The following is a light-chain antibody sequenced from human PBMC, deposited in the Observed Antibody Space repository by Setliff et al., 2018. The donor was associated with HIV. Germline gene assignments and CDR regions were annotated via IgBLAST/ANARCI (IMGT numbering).Light chain of an antibody. J-gene: IGLJ1*01. CDR3: CSYAGSYTLV. V-gene: IGLV2-11*01. CDR1: SSDVGGYNY. Sequence: QSVLTQPRSGSGSPGQSVTISCTGTSSDVGGYNYVSWYQQHPGKAPKLMIYDVSKRPSGVPDRFSGSKSGNTASLTIYGLQAEDEADYNCCSYAGSYTLVFGTGTKVTVL. CDR2: DVS.